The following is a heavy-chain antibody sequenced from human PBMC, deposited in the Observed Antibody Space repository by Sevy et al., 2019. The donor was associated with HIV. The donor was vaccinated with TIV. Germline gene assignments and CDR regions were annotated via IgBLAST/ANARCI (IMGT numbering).Heavy chain of an antibody. V-gene: IGHV3-23*01. D-gene: IGHD6-13*01. CDR1: GFTFSTYT. J-gene: IGHJ6*02. Sequence: GGSLRLSCAASGFTFSTYTMNWVRQAPGKGLEWVSAISGSGGSTYYADSVEGRFTISRDKSKNTLFLQMNSLRAEDTAVYYCAKGDSTFYGLDVWGQGTTVTVSS. CDR2: ISGSGGST. CDR3: AKGDSTFYGLDV.